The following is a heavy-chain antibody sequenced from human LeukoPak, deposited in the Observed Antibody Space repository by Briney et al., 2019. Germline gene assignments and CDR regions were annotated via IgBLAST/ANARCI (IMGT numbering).Heavy chain of an antibody. J-gene: IGHJ6*02. D-gene: IGHD5-12*01. CDR3: ARGRGIVATIYYYYYGMDV. CDR1: GYTFTSYN. Sequence: ASVKVSCKASGYTFTSYNINWVRQAPGQRLEWMGWMKPNRGITGYVQKFQGRVAMTRNTSIGTAYMELSSLRSEDTAVYYCARGRGIVATIYYYYYGMDVWGQGTTVTVSS. CDR2: MKPNRGIT. V-gene: IGHV1-8*01.